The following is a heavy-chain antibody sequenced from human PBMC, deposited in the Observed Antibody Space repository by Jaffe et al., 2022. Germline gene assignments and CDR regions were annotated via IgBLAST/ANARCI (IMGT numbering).Heavy chain of an antibody. CDR2: IYYSGST. J-gene: IGHJ4*02. V-gene: IGHV4-39*01. CDR1: GGSISSSSYY. CDR3: ARHRPSIAAAGNGWGGFDY. D-gene: IGHD6-13*01. Sequence: QLQLQESGPGLVKPSETLSLTCTVSGGSISSSSYYWGWIRQPPGKGLEWIGSIYYSGSTYYNPSLKSRVTISVDTSKNQFSLKLSSVTAADTAVYYCARHRPSIAAAGNGWGGFDYWGQGTLVTVSS.